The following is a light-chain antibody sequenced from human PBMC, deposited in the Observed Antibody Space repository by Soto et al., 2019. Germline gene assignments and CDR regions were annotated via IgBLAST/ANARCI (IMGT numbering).Light chain of an antibody. Sequence: DIQMTQSPSSLSASVGDRVTITCRASQSISTYLIWYQQXPGKAPXLXXYATSSLQSGVPSRFSGSGSGTDFTLTISSLQPEDFANYYCQQSYSTPPGTFGQGTKVDIK. CDR2: ATS. CDR1: QSISTY. CDR3: QQSYSTPPGT. J-gene: IGKJ1*01. V-gene: IGKV1-39*01.